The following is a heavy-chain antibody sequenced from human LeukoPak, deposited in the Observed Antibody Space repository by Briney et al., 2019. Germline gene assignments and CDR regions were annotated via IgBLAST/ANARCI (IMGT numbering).Heavy chain of an antibody. CDR2: IYHSGST. J-gene: IGHJ6*03. D-gene: IGHD1-26*01. CDR3: AAASGSYYYYYMDV. Sequence: SETLSLTCAVYGGSFSGYYWSWIRQPPGKGLEWIGSIYHSGSTYYNPSLKSRVTISVDTSKNQFSLKLSSVTAADTAVYYCAAASGSYYYYYMDVWGKGTTVTVSS. V-gene: IGHV4-34*01. CDR1: GGSFSGYY.